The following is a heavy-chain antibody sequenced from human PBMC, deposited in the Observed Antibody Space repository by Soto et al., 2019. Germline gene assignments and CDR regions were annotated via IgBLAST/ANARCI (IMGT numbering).Heavy chain of an antibody. J-gene: IGHJ6*02. CDR2: ISSSSSTI. CDR3: ARDRNYYGSGSYYYNLRYYGMDV. Sequence: GGSLRLSCAASGFTFSSYSMNWVRQAPGKGLEWVSYISSSSSTIYYADSVKGRFTISRDNAKNSLYLQMNSLRDEDTAVYYCARDRNYYGSGSYYYNLRYYGMDVWGQGTTVPSP. V-gene: IGHV3-48*02. CDR1: GFTFSSYS. D-gene: IGHD3-10*01.